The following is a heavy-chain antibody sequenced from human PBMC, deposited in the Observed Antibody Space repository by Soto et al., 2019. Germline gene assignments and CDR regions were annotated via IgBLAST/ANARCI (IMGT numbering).Heavy chain of an antibody. D-gene: IGHD3-10*01. CDR1: GFTFSSYG. CDR3: AKDRYYYGSGSYYYYFDY. J-gene: IGHJ4*02. V-gene: IGHV3-30*18. CDR2: ISYDGSNT. Sequence: QVQLVESGGGVVQPGRSLRLSCAASGFTFSSYGMHWVRQAPGKGLEWVAVISYDGSNTYYADSVKGRFTISRDNSKNTLYLQMNSLRAEDTSVYYCAKDRYYYGSGSYYYYFDYWGQGTLVTFAS.